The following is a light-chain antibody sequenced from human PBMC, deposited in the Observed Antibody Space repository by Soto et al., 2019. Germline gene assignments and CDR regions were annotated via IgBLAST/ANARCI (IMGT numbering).Light chain of an antibody. CDR2: RNN. J-gene: IGLJ2*01. V-gene: IGLV1-47*01. CDR1: SSNIGSNS. CDR3: AAWEDSLGGVV. Sequence: QSVLTQPHSASGTPRQRVTISCSGSSSNIGSNSVYWYQQIPGTAPKLLISRNNQRPSGVPDRSSGSKSGTSASLAISGLRSEDESHYYCAAWEDSLGGVVFGGGTKLTVL.